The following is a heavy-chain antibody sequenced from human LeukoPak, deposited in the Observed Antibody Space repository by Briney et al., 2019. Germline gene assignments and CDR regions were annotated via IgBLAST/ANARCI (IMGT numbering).Heavy chain of an antibody. Sequence: PSETLSLTCAVYGGSFSGYYWSWIRQPPGKGLEWIGEINHSGSTNYNPSLKSRVTISVDTSKNQFSLKLSSVTAADTAVYYCARSDASGWKDFWGQGTLVTVSS. J-gene: IGHJ4*02. CDR2: INHSGST. CDR3: ARSDASGWKDF. CDR1: GGSFSGYY. V-gene: IGHV4-34*01. D-gene: IGHD6-19*01.